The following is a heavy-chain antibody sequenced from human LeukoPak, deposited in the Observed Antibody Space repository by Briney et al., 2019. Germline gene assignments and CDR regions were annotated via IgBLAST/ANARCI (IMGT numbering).Heavy chain of an antibody. V-gene: IGHV4-59*08. CDR2: IYYSGST. CDR3: ARTLAAGHFDY. Sequence: SETLSLTCTVSDGSISGYYWSWIRQPPGKGPEWIAYIYYSGSTNYNPSLKSRVTISVDTSKNQFSLKLSSVTAADTAIYYCARTLAAGHFDYWGQGTLVTVSS. D-gene: IGHD6-13*01. CDR1: DGSISGYY. J-gene: IGHJ4*02.